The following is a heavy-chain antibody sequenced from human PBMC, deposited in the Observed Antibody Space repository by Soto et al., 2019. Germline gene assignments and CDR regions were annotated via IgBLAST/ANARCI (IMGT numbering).Heavy chain of an antibody. V-gene: IGHV2-26*01. J-gene: IGHJ4*02. CDR2: IFSNDDK. CDR3: ARFIPVTAASGGFFDL. Sequence: QVTLKESAPVVVKPTETLTLTCTVPGFSRSNARMGVSWVRQPPGKAPEWLAHIFSNDDKSYSTSLKTSLAISKDTLKTQVALTMTSLDPVDTATYYWARFIPVTAASGGFFDLWGQGILVTVSS. D-gene: IGHD2-21*02. CDR1: GFSRSNARMG.